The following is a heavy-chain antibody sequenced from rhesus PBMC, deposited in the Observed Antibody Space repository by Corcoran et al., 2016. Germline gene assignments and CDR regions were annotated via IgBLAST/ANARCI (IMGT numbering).Heavy chain of an antibody. J-gene: IGHJ4*01. V-gene: IGHV1-111*02. Sequence: EVQLVQSGAEVKKPGASVKISCKASGYTFTDYYLHWVRQAPGKGLEWMGRVDPEDGEAIHAQKFQERGTITADTSTDTAYMELSSLRSEDTAVYYCATGSWNNLLNYWGQGVLVTVSS. CDR2: VDPEDGEA. D-gene: IGHD1-20*01. CDR1: GYTFTDYY. CDR3: ATGSWNNLLNY.